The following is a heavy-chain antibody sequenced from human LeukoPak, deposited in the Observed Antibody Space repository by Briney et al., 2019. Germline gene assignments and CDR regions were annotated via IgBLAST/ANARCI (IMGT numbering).Heavy chain of an antibody. CDR3: ARDRIAAAFSAFDI. V-gene: IGHV3-11*06. CDR1: GFTFSDYY. Sequence: GGSLRLSCAASGFTFSDYYMSWIRQAPGKGLEWVSYINSSSSYTNYADSVKGRFTISRDNAKNSPYLQMNSLRAEDTAVYYCARDRIAAAFSAFDIWGQGTMVTVSS. CDR2: INSSSSYT. J-gene: IGHJ3*02. D-gene: IGHD6-13*01.